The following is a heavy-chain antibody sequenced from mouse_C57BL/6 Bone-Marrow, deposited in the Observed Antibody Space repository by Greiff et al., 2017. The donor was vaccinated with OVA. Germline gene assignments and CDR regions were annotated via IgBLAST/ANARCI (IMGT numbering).Heavy chain of an antibody. CDR1: GYAFSSSW. V-gene: IGHV1-82*01. Sequence: QVQLQQSGPELVKPGASVKISCKASGYAFSSSWMNWVKQRPGKGLEWIGRIYPGDGDTNYNGKFKGKATLTADKSSSTAYMQLSSLTSEDSAVYFCARSPYDYDGDYYAMDYWGQGTSVTVSS. D-gene: IGHD2-4*01. CDR3: ARSPYDYDGDYYAMDY. CDR2: IYPGDGDT. J-gene: IGHJ4*01.